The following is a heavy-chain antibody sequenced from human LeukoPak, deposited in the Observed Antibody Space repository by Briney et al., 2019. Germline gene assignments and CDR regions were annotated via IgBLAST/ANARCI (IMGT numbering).Heavy chain of an antibody. D-gene: IGHD6-13*01. CDR2: VSGSGDRM. Sequence: GGSLRLSCAASGFTSSSYALNWVRQAPGKGLEWVATVSGSGDRMYHADSVKGRFTISRDNSKNTIYLQMNSLRAEDTALYYCXKAAAAPGFDFWGQGTLVTVSS. CDR3: XKAAAAPGFDF. J-gene: IGHJ4*02. CDR1: GFTSSSYA. V-gene: IGHV3-23*01.